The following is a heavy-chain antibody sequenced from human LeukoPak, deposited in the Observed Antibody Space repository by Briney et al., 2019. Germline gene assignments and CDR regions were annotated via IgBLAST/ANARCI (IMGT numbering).Heavy chain of an antibody. CDR2: INHSGST. V-gene: IGHV4-34*01. J-gene: IGHJ5*02. D-gene: IGHD2-15*01. CDR1: GGSFSGYY. CDR3: ARPSCSGGSCYRNNWFDP. Sequence: SETLSLTCAVYGGSFSGYYWSWIRQPPGKGLEWIGEINHSGSTNYNPSLKSRVTISVDTSKNQFSLKLSSVTAADTAVYYCARPSCSGGSCYRNNWFDPWGQGTLVTVSS.